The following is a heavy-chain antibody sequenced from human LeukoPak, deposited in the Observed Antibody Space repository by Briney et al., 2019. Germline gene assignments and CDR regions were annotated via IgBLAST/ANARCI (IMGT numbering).Heavy chain of an antibody. D-gene: IGHD3/OR15-3a*01. Sequence: PGGSLRLSCAASGFTFSVYWMNWVRQAPGKGLEWVANINLEGTEKSHVDSVKGRFTISRDNAKNSLYLQMNSLRAEDTAVYYCARDRWIFELESKSYYYYGMDVWGQGTTVTVSS. CDR3: ARDRWIFELESKSYYYYGMDV. V-gene: IGHV3-7*01. CDR2: INLEGTEK. CDR1: GFTFSVYW. J-gene: IGHJ6*02.